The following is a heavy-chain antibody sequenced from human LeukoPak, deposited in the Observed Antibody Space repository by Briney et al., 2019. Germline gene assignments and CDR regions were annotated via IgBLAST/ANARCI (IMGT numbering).Heavy chain of an antibody. CDR3: TTEVGATGPHALDI. CDR1: GFTFSNAW. CDR2: IKSKTDGGTT. Sequence: PVGSLRLSCAASGFTFSNAWMSWVRQAPGEGLEWVGRIKSKTDGGTTDYAARVKGRFTISRDDSKNTLYLQMNSLKTEDTAVYYCTTEVGATGPHALDIWGQGTMVTVSS. V-gene: IGHV3-15*01. D-gene: IGHD1-26*01. J-gene: IGHJ3*02.